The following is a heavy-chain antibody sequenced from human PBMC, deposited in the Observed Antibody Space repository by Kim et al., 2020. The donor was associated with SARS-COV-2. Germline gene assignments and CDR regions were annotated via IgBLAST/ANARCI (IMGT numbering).Heavy chain of an antibody. V-gene: IGHV3-48*03. D-gene: IGHD4-4*01. CDR3: ARGPNYSPFDY. CDR1: GFTFSSYE. Sequence: GGSLRLSCAASGFTFSSYEMKWVRQAPGKGRAWVSQISGSGTTIYYADSVRGRFTITRDNDKNSLYLQMNSLRAEDTAVYYCARGPNYSPFDYWGQGTLVTVSS. J-gene: IGHJ4*02. CDR2: ISGSGTTI.